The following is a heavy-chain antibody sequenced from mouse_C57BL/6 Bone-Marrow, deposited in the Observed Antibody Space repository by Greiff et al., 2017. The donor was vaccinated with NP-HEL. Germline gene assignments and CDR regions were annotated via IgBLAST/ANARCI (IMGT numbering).Heavy chain of an antibody. CDR3: ARERQLRLLAY. CDR1: GYAFSSYW. Sequence: QVQLKQSGAELVKPGASVKISCKASGYAFSSYWMNWVKQRPGKGLEWIGQIYPGDGDTNYNGKFKGKATLTADKSSSTAYMQLSSLTSEDSAVYFCARERQLRLLAYWGQGTLVTVSA. V-gene: IGHV1-80*01. CDR2: IYPGDGDT. J-gene: IGHJ3*01. D-gene: IGHD3-2*02.